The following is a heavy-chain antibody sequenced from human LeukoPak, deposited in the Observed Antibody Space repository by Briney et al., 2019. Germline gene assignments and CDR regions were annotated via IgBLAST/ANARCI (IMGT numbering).Heavy chain of an antibody. V-gene: IGHV4-59*01. J-gene: IGHJ4*02. D-gene: IGHD2-21*01. CDR1: GGSISSYY. CDR2: IYYSGST. CDR3: ARDTTYSGGDCYSGYFDY. Sequence: PSETLSLTCTVSGGSISSYYWSWIRQPPGKGLECIGYIYYSGSTNYNPSLKSRVTISVDTSKNQFSLKLSSVTAADTAVYYCARDTTYSGGDCYSGYFDYWGPGTLVTVSS.